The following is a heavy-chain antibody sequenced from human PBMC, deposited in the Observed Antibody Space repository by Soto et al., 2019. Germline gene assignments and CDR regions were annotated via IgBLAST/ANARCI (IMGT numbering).Heavy chain of an antibody. Sequence: PSETLSLTCAVYGGSFSGYYWSWIRQPPGKGLEWIGEINHSGSTNYNPSLKSRVTISVDTSKNQFSPKLSSVTAADTAVYHCARGYYYGSGSYLRYFDYWGQGTLVTVSS. V-gene: IGHV4-34*01. D-gene: IGHD3-10*01. CDR2: INHSGST. CDR3: ARGYYYGSGSYLRYFDY. CDR1: GGSFSGYY. J-gene: IGHJ4*02.